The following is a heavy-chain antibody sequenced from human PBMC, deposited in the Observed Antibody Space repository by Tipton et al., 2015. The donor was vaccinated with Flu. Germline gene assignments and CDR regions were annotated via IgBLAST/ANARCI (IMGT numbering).Heavy chain of an antibody. J-gene: IGHJ4*02. CDR1: GFTFSSYA. CDR3: AKEIEYYYGSVDY. D-gene: IGHD3-10*01. CDR2: IGGSGRGA. V-gene: IGHV3-23*01. Sequence: SLRLSCATSGFTFSSYAMNWVRQAPGKGLEWVSTIGGSGRGAQYADSVKGRFTIFRDISKDTLYLQMANLRVEDTAVYYCAKEIEYYYGSVDYWGQGTLVTVSS.